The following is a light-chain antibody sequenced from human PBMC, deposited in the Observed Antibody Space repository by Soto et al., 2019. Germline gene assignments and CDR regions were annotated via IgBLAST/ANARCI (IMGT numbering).Light chain of an antibody. CDR3: HQYGGSSWT. CDR1: QSVDRY. Sequence: EVVLTQSPDTLSLSPGETATLSCRASQSVDRYVAWYQQKLGQAHRLLIYDAYTRATGVGARFTGSGSATNFSLNIASLETEDFAVYYCHQYGGSSWTFGQGTKVEVK. J-gene: IGKJ1*01. V-gene: IGKV3-11*01. CDR2: DAY.